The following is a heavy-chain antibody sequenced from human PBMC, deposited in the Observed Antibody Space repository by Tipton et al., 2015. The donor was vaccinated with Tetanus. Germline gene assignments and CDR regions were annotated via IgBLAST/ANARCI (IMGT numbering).Heavy chain of an antibody. J-gene: IGHJ6*02. D-gene: IGHD3-10*01. CDR3: ARDSSPMVHQPAGYYYYYGMDV. CDR1: GFTFSSYE. CDR2: ISSSGSTI. Sequence: SLRLSCAASGFTFSSYEMNWVRQAPGKGLEWVSYISSSGSTIYYADSVKGRFTISRDNAKNSLYLQMNSLRAEDTAVYYCARDSSPMVHQPAGYYYYYGMDVWGQGTTVTVSS. V-gene: IGHV3-48*03.